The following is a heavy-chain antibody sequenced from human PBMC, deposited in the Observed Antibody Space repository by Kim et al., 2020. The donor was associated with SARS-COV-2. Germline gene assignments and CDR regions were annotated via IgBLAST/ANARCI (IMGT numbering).Heavy chain of an antibody. J-gene: IGHJ4*02. V-gene: IGHV4-59*01. Sequence: NPSRTSRVTISVDTSKNQFSLKLGSVTAADTAVYYCARVEAVAGTGYFDYWGQGTLVTVSS. CDR3: ARVEAVAGTGYFDY. D-gene: IGHD6-19*01.